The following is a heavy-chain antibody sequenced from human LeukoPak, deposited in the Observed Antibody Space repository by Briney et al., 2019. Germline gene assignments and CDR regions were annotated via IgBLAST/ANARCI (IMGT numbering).Heavy chain of an antibody. D-gene: IGHD6-19*01. CDR2: IKQDGSQK. CDR3: VRVQWLALGVFNI. V-gene: IGHV3-7*01. CDR1: GFTFSSSW. Sequence: PGESLSLSCAASGFTFSSSWMGWVRQAPGKGLQWVANIKQDGSQKYYVDSVKGRFTISRDNTKNSLYLQMDSLRAEDTAVYYCVRVQWLALGVFNIWGQGTMVTVSS. J-gene: IGHJ3*02.